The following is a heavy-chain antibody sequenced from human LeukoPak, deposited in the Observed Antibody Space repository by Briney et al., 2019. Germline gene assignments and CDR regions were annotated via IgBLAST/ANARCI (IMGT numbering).Heavy chain of an antibody. CDR3: ARDRTAADP. J-gene: IGHJ5*02. CDR1: GFTFSSYA. D-gene: IGHD6-13*01. CDR2: IYSDDRT. Sequence: PGGSLRLSCAASGFTFSSYAMSWVRQAPGKGLEWVSVIYSDDRTYHADSVKGRFTISRDNSKNTLYLQMNNLRVEDTAVYYCARDRTAADPWGQGTLVTVSS. V-gene: IGHV3-23*03.